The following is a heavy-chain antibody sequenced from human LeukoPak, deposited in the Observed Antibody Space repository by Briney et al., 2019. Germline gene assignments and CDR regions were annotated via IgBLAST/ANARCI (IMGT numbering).Heavy chain of an antibody. CDR2: ISGSGDST. J-gene: IGHJ4*02. CDR1: GFTFSSYA. V-gene: IGHV3-23*01. D-gene: IGHD6-13*01. Sequence: GGSLRLSCAASGFTFSSYAMSWVRQAPGKGLEWVSAISGSGDSTYYGDSVKGRFTISRDNSKNTLYLQMNSLRAEDTAAYYCAKTRPLDSSSWSHGDYWGQGTLVTVSS. CDR3: AKTRPLDSSSWSHGDY.